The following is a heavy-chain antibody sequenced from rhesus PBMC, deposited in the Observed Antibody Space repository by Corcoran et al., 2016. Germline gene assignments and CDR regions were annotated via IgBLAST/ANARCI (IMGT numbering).Heavy chain of an antibody. Sequence: QIHMQESGPGLVKPSETLSLTCPVFASSTPGDPFLGWIRQSHAWRLAYSGYVCVPAGNTFNNPSDDNPSLKSRGSCAIDTSKNHFYLQLTSVTAADTAVYYCSRVKTATARDYFDVWGQGALVTVSS. D-gene: IGHD2-15*01. CDR1: ASSTPGDPF. V-gene: IGHV4-99*01. CDR2: VCVPAGNTFNNPS. J-gene: IGHJ4*01. CDR3: SRVKTATARDYFDV.